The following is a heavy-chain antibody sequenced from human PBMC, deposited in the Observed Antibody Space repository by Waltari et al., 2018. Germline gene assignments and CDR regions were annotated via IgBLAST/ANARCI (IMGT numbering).Heavy chain of an antibody. J-gene: IGHJ6*02. CDR2: ISGSGGST. Sequence: EVQLLESGGGLVQPGGSLRLSCAASGFTFSSYAMSWVGQAPGKGRGWVSAISGSGGSTYYADSVKGRFTISRDNSKNTLYLQMNSLRAEDTAVYYCAKGLGSYYVAYYYYYGMDVWGQGTTVTVSS. V-gene: IGHV3-23*01. CDR3: AKGLGSYYVAYYYYYGMDV. D-gene: IGHD1-26*01. CDR1: GFTFSSYA.